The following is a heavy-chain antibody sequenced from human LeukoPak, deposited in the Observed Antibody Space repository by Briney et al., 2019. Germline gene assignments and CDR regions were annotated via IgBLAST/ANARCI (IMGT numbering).Heavy chain of an antibody. Sequence: PGGSLRLSCGASGFTLSNVWMNWVRQAPGKGLEWVGRIKSKTDGGTTDYAAPVKGRFTISRDESENMIYLEMNSLKIEDTAVYYCTTPRGIPNWGQGTLVTVSS. J-gene: IGHJ4*02. CDR2: IKSKTDGGTT. CDR1: GFTLSNVW. V-gene: IGHV3-15*07. CDR3: TTPRGIPN. D-gene: IGHD2-21*01.